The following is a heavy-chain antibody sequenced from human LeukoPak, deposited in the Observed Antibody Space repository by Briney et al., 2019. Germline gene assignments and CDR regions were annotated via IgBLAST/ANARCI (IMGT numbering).Heavy chain of an antibody. CDR1: GYTFTSYG. CDR2: IGAYSGNT. Sequence: ASVKVSCKASGYTFTSYGISWVRQAPGQGLEWMGWIGAYSGNTNYAQKLQGRVTMTTDTSTSTAYMELRSLRSDDTAVYYCARDALGRTRGYYYYMDVWGKGTTVTVSS. J-gene: IGHJ6*03. D-gene: IGHD1-26*01. CDR3: ARDALGRTRGYYYYMDV. V-gene: IGHV1-18*01.